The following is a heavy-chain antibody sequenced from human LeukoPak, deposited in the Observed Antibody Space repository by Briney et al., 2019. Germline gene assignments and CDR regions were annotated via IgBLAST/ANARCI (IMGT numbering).Heavy chain of an antibody. Sequence: APVTVSCKASGYTFTGYYMHWVRQAPGQGLEWMGWINPNSGGTNYAQKFQGRVTMTRDTSISTAYMELSRLRSDDTAVYYCARSLLSGIFGYWGQGTLVTVSS. CDR2: INPNSGGT. CDR3: ARSLLSGIFGY. J-gene: IGHJ4*02. D-gene: IGHD3-9*01. V-gene: IGHV1-2*02. CDR1: GYTFTGYY.